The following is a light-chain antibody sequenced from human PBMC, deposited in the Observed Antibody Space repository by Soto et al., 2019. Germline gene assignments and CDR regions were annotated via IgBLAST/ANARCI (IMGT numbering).Light chain of an antibody. CDR3: SLYISGSTYV. Sequence: QSVLTQPASVSGSPGQSITISCTGTSSDVGTYKYVSWYQQHPGKAPKLIIYGVSNRPSGVSNRFSGSKSGNTAFLTISGLQAEDEADYYCSLYISGSTYVFGTGTKVTVL. CDR1: SSDVGTYKY. V-gene: IGLV2-14*03. CDR2: GVS. J-gene: IGLJ1*01.